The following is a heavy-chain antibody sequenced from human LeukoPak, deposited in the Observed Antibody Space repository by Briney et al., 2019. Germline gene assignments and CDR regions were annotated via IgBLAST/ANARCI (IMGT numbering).Heavy chain of an antibody. CDR3: ARHASVDGNWPRPLDY. CDR2: IYYSGST. Sequence: SETLSLTCTVSGGSISSSPYYWGWLRQPPGKGLEWIGNIYYSGSTYYNASLKTRVTISVDTSKNQFSLKLTSVTAADTAVYYCARHASVDGNWPRPLDYWGQGSLVTVSS. CDR1: GGSISSSPYY. V-gene: IGHV4-39*01. J-gene: IGHJ4*02. D-gene: IGHD6-19*01.